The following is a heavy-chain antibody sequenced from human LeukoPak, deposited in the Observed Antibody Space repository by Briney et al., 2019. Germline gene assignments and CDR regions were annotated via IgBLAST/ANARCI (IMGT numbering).Heavy chain of an antibody. CDR1: GFTFSNYA. CDR2: ISDSGST. J-gene: IGHJ3*01. Sequence: PGGSLRLSGAASGFTFSNYAMTWVRQAPGKGLEWVSTISDSGSTFYADSVKGRFTISRDNSKNTLFLQMNGLRADDTAVYYCAKDWPSEWQQLPDYDAVDVWGQGTMVTVSS. D-gene: IGHD6-13*01. V-gene: IGHV3-23*01. CDR3: AKDWPSEWQQLPDYDAVDV.